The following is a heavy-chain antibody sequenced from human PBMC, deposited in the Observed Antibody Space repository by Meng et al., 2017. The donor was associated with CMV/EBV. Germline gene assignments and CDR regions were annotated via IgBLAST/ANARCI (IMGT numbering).Heavy chain of an antibody. D-gene: IGHD2-2*01. CDR3: ARDHCSSTSCYLLYYYYGMDV. V-gene: IGHV3-48*04. J-gene: IGHJ6*02. CDR1: GFTLSSYS. Sequence: GGSLRLSCAASGFTLSSYSMNWVRQAPGKGLEWVSYISSSSSTIYYADSVKGRFTISRDNAKNSLYLQMNSLRAEDTAVYYCARDHCSSTSCYLLYYYYGMDVWGQGTTVTVSS. CDR2: ISSSSSTI.